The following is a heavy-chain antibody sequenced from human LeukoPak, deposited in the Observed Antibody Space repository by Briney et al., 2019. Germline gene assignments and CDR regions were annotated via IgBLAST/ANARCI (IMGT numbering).Heavy chain of an antibody. CDR2: INHSGST. J-gene: IGHJ4*02. D-gene: IGHD2-2*01. V-gene: IGHV4-34*01. CDR3: ARDSGGCSSTSCYEDY. CDR1: GGSFSGYY. Sequence: SETLSLTCAVYGGSFSGYYWSWIRQPPGKGLEWIGEINHSGSTNYNPSLKSRVTISVDTSKNQFSLKLSSVTAADTAVYYCARDSGGCSSTSCYEDYWGQGTLVTVSS.